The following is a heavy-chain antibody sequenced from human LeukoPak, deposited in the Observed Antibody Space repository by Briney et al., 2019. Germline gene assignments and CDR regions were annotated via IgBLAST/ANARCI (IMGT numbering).Heavy chain of an antibody. V-gene: IGHV1-8*01. Sequence: ASVTASCMPSGHTFTSYEINWERHAAGEGLEWRGRMNPNSGNTDYAQKFQGRVTMTRNTSISTAYMELSSLRSEDTAVYYCARGRSRGSIAAAHWGQGTLVTVSS. CDR2: MNPNSGNT. J-gene: IGHJ4*02. CDR1: GHTFTSYE. CDR3: ARGRSRGSIAAAH. D-gene: IGHD6-13*01.